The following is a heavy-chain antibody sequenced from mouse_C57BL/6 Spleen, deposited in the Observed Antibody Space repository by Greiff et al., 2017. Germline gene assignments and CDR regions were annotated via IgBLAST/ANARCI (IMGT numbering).Heavy chain of an antibody. J-gene: IGHJ3*01. D-gene: IGHD2-4*01. CDR2: ISSGSGTI. CDR3: ACDYYSPAY. Sequence: EVHLVESGGGLVKPGGSLKLSCAASGFTFSDYGMNWVRQAPEKGLEWVANISSGSGTIYYADTVKGRFTVSRDNTTSTLFLHMTSLRSEDTAMCDCACDYYSPAYWGQGTLVTVSA. V-gene: IGHV5-17*01. CDR1: GFTFSDYG.